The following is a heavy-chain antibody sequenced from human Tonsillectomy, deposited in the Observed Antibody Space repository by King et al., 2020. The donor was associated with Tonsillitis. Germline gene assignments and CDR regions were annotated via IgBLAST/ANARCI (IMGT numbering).Heavy chain of an antibody. V-gene: IGHV3-53*01. CDR2: IYIGGST. D-gene: IGHD3-10*01. J-gene: IGHJ4*02. CDR1: GFTVSSNY. Sequence: VQLVESGGGLIQPGGSLRLSCSASGFTVSSNYMSWVRQAPGKGLEWVSVIYIGGSTYYADSVKGRFTISRDNSKNTLYLQMNSLRADDTAVYYCARDQDYYGSDETWGQGTLVTVSS. CDR3: ARDQDYYGSDET.